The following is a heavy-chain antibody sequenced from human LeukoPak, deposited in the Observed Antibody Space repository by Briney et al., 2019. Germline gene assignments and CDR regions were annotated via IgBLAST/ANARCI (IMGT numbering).Heavy chain of an antibody. CDR1: GAAISSRVDY. V-gene: IGHV4-39*01. Sequence: PSQTLSLTCTVSGAAISSRVDYWGWIRQPPGKGLEWIGSVYNSESTYYNPSLKSRVTMSVDASKNQISLKLTSATAADTAMYYCVTHRYLTGAVGYWGQGTLVTVSS. CDR3: VTHRYLTGAVGY. J-gene: IGHJ4*02. D-gene: IGHD7-27*01. CDR2: VYNSEST.